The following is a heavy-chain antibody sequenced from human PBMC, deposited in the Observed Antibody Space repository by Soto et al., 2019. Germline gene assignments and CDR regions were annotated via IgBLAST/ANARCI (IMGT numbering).Heavy chain of an antibody. Sequence: QMQLVQSGPEVKKPGTSVKVSCRASGFDFISSGIQWVRPARGQGLEWIGWIVVYSGQTHYEQKFQDRVTITRDTSTGTAYIEMTRLSSEDTAVYYCSSDRPDTAIGSFVWGQGTTVTVSS. J-gene: IGHJ6*02. V-gene: IGHV1-58*02. D-gene: IGHD2-21*02. CDR3: SSDRPDTAIGSFV. CDR2: IVVYSGQT. CDR1: GFDFISSG.